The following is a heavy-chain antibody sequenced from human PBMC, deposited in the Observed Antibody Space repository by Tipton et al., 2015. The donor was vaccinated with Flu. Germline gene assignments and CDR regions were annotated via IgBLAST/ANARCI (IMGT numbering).Heavy chain of an antibody. D-gene: IGHD3-16*02. J-gene: IGHJ4*02. CDR2: IYTSGST. Sequence: TLSLTCTVSGDSISSYYWSWIRQPAGKGLEWIGRIYTSGSTNYNASLKSRVTMSVDTSKNQFSLKLSSVTVADTAVYYCARDYLLGDLSFFDNWGQGTLVTLSS. CDR3: ARDYLLGDLSFFDN. V-gene: IGHV4-4*07. CDR1: GDSISSYY.